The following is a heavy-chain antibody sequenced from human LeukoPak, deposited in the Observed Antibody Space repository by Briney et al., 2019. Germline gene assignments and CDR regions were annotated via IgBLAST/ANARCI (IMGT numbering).Heavy chain of an antibody. CDR2: IYPGDSDT. V-gene: IGHV5-51*01. J-gene: IGHJ5*02. Sequence: GESLKISCKSSGYTFTSYWIAWVRQLPGKGLEWMGIIYPGDSDTRYSPSFQGQVTISADKSFTIVFLQWSSLKASDTAMYYCARSESGTLNWFDPWGQRTLVTVSS. CDR1: GYTFTSYW. CDR3: ARSESGTLNWFDP.